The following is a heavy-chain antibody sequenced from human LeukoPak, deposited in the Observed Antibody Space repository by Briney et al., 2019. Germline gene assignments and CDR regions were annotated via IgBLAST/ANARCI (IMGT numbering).Heavy chain of an antibody. D-gene: IGHD1-26*01. J-gene: IGHJ6*02. CDR2: ISDTGRT. CDR1: GGSFSGYF. Sequence: PSETLSLTGGVSGGSFSGYFWNWVRQSPGKGLEWIGEISDTGRTNYKPTLKSRVTISVDTSRFQFSLQLTSVTAADTAVYYCARGGEGMDVWGQGTTVTVSS. V-gene: IGHV4-34*01. CDR3: ARGGEGMDV.